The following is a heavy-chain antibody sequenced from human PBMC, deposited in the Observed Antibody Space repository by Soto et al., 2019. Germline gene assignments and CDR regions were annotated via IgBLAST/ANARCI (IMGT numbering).Heavy chain of an antibody. Sequence: SETLSLTCTVSGGSISSSSYYRGWIRQPPGKGLEWIGEINHSGSTNYNPSLKSRVTISVDTSKNQFSLKLSSVTAADTAVYYCARGKGYSGYDSRTKYYYYMDVWGKGTTVTVSS. V-gene: IGHV4-39*07. CDR3: ARGKGYSGYDSRTKYYYYMDV. CDR2: INHSGST. D-gene: IGHD5-12*01. CDR1: GGSISSSSYY. J-gene: IGHJ6*03.